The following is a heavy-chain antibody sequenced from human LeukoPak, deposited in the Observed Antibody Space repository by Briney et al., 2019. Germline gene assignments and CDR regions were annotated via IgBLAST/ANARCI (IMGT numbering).Heavy chain of an antibody. V-gene: IGHV3-23*01. CDR1: GFTSGTYA. CDR3: GKEVERHFDLKY. J-gene: IGHJ4*02. CDR2: FSGGGDS. Sequence: GGSLRLSCAASGFTSGTYAVSWVRQAPGKGLEWVSAFSGGGDSYYADSVKGRFTISRDNSKKILYLQMNSLRAEDTAVYYCGKEVERHFDLKYWGQGTLVTVSS.